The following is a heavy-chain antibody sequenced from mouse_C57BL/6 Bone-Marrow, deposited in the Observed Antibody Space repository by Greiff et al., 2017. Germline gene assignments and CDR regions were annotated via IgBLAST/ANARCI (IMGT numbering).Heavy chain of an antibody. Sequence: QVQLQQSGAELARPGASVKLSCKASGYTFTSYGISWVKQRTGQGLEWIGEIYPRSGNTYYNEKFKGKATLTADKSSSTAYMELRSLTSGASAVYFGPLDYYGSWFAYWGQGTLVPVSA. J-gene: IGHJ3*01. CDR1: GYTFTSYG. CDR3: PLDYYGSWFAY. CDR2: IYPRSGNT. D-gene: IGHD1-1*01. V-gene: IGHV1-81*01.